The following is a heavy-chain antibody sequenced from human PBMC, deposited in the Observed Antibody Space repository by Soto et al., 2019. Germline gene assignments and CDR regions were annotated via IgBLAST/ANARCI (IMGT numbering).Heavy chain of an antibody. D-gene: IGHD2-2*01. J-gene: IGHJ5*02. CDR2: IYYSGST. CDR1: GGSSSSYY. Sequence: WETLSLSGSLSGGSSSSYYWSWIRQPPGKGLEWIGYIYYSGSTNYNPSLKSRVTISVDTSKNQVSVKLSSVTAADTAVYYCARHTRGYCSSTSCPHWFDPWGQGTLVGASS. CDR3: ARHTRGYCSSTSCPHWFDP. V-gene: IGHV4-59*01.